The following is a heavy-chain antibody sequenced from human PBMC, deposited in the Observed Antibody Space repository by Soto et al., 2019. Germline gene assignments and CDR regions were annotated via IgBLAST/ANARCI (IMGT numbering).Heavy chain of an antibody. CDR2: IYATGTT. J-gene: IGHJ4*02. D-gene: IGHD1-26*01. V-gene: IGHV4-4*07. Sequence: PSETLSLTCTVSGASISGFYWSWIRKSAGKGLEWIGRIYATGTTDYNPSLKSRVMMSVDTSKKQFSLKLRSVTAADTAVYYCESSLTEDVYYGVFDYWGQGNSVTVYS. CDR3: ESSLTEDVYYGVFDY. CDR1: GASISGFY.